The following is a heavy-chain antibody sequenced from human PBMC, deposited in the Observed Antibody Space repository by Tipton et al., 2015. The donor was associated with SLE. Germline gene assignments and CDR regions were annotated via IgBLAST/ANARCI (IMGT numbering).Heavy chain of an antibody. CDR1: GYSISSGYY. J-gene: IGHJ2*01. CDR3: ARDELDWYFDL. Sequence: TLSLTCAVSGYSISSGYYWGWIRQPPGKGLEWIGSIYHSGSTYYNPSLKSRVTISVDTSKNQFSLKLSSVTAADTAVYYCARDELDWYFDLWGRGTLVTVSS. CDR2: IYHSGST. V-gene: IGHV4-38-2*02. D-gene: IGHD5-24*01.